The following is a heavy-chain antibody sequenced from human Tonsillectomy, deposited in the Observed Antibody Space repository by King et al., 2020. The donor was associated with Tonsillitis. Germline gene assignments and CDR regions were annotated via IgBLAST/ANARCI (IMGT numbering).Heavy chain of an antibody. J-gene: IGHJ4*02. CDR1: GGSISSYY. D-gene: IGHD6-13*01. CDR2: IYYSGST. Sequence: QLQESGPGLVKPSETLSLTCTVSGGSISSYYWSWLRQPPGKGLEWIGYIYYSGSTNYNPSLKSRVTISVDTSKNQFSLKLSSVTAADTAVYFCASTSIAAAGTLFNYWGQGTLVTVSS. CDR3: ASTSIAAAGTLFNY. V-gene: IGHV4-59*08.